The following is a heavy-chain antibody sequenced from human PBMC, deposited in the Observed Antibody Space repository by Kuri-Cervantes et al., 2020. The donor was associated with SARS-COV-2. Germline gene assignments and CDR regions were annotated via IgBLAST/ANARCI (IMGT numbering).Heavy chain of an antibody. D-gene: IGHD6-19*01. V-gene: IGHV1-18*04. CDR3: ARESGSSGWYGFDY. CDR1: GYTFTSYG. Sequence: ASVKVSCKSSGYTFTSYGMSWVRQAPGQGLEWMGWISAYNGNTNYAQKLQGRVTMTTDTSTSTAYMELRSLRSDDTAVYYCARESGSSGWYGFDYRGQGTLVTVSS. J-gene: IGHJ4*02. CDR2: ISAYNGNT.